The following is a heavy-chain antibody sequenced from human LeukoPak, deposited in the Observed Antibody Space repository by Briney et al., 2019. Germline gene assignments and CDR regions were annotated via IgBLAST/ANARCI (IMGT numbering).Heavy chain of an antibody. J-gene: IGHJ4*02. CDR1: GFTFSSYW. CDR3: ARDYSVSTVTTCGI. CDR2: INSEGSSA. D-gene: IGHD4-17*01. Sequence: GGSLRLSCAASGFTFSSYWRHWVRQAPGKGLGWVSRINSEGSSASYAGSVKGRFTTSRDNAKNTLYLQMNSLRAEDTAVYYCARDYSVSTVTTCGIWGQGTLVTVSS. V-gene: IGHV3-74*01.